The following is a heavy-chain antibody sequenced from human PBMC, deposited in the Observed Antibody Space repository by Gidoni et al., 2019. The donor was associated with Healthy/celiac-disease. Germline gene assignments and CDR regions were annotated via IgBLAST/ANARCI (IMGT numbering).Heavy chain of an antibody. D-gene: IGHD3-16*02. Sequence: QVQLQESGPGLVKPSETLSLTCTVSGAPISRYYWSWLRQPPGKGLEWIGYIYYRGSTNYNPSLKSRVTISVDTSKNQFSLKLSSVTAADTAVYYCAREGYYDYVWGSYRYSYHAFDIWGQGTMVTVSS. CDR3: AREGYYDYVWGSYRYSYHAFDI. CDR1: GAPISRYY. CDR2: IYYRGST. J-gene: IGHJ3*02. V-gene: IGHV4-59*01.